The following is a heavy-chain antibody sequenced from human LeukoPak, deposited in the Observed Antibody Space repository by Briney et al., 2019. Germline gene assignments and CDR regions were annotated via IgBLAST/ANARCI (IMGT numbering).Heavy chain of an antibody. CDR2: MNPNSGNT. Sequence: RASVKVSCKASGYTFTSYDINWVRQATGQGLEWMGWMNPNSGNTGYAQKFQGRVTMTRNTSISTAYMELSSLRSEDTAVYYCARGGRATGYYAYYYYYYMDVWGKGTTVTVSS. J-gene: IGHJ6*03. CDR3: ARGGRATGYYAYYYYYYMDV. D-gene: IGHD3-9*01. V-gene: IGHV1-8*01. CDR1: GYTFTSYD.